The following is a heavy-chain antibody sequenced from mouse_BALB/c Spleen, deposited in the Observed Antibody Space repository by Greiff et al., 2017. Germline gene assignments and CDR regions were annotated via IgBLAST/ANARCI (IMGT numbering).Heavy chain of an antibody. D-gene: IGHD2-3*01. Sequence: VQLQESGAELARPGASVKLSCKASGYTFTSYWMQWVKQRPGQGLEWIGAIYPGDGDTRYTQKFKGKATLTADKSSSTAYMQLSSLASEDSAVYYCARWGGNYAMDYWGQGTSVTVSS. CDR3: ARWGGNYAMDY. CDR1: GYTFTSYW. V-gene: IGHV1-87*01. CDR2: IYPGDGDT. J-gene: IGHJ4*01.